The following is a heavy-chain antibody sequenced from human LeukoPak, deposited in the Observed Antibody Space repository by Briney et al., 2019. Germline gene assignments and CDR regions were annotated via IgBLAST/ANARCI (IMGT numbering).Heavy chain of an antibody. V-gene: IGHV3-21*01. J-gene: IGHJ4*02. CDR1: GFTFSSYS. CDR3: ASDLYGGNPRGFDY. D-gene: IGHD4-23*01. CDR2: ISSSSSYI. Sequence: PGGSLRLSCAASGFTFSSYSMNWVRQAPGKGLKWVSSISSSSSYIYYADSVKGRFTISRDNAKNSLYLQMNSLRAEDTAVCYCASDLYGGNPRGFDYWGQGTLVTVSS.